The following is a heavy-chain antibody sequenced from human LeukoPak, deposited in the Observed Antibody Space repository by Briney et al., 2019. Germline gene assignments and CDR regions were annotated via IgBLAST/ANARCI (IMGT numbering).Heavy chain of an antibody. CDR3: ASGDYDILTGYYNDPGY. J-gene: IGHJ4*02. D-gene: IGHD3-9*01. V-gene: IGHV3-30-3*01. Sequence: GSLGLSCAASGFPFISYAMHWVRQAPGKGLEWVAVISYDGSNKYYADSVKGRFTISRDNSKNTLYLQMNSLRAEDTAVYYCASGDYDILTGYYNDPGYWGQGTLVTVSS. CDR1: GFPFISYA. CDR2: ISYDGSNK.